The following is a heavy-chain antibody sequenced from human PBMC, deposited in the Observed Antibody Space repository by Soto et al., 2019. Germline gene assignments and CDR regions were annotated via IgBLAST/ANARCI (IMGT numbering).Heavy chain of an antibody. CDR2: INSDGSST. V-gene: IGHV3-74*01. D-gene: IGHD3-22*01. Sequence: GGSLRLSCAASGFTFSSYWMHWVRQAPGKGLVWVSRINSDGSSTSYADSVKGRFTISRDNAKNTLYLQMNSLRAEDTAVYYCARGNADSSGYYDWFDPWGQGTLVTVSS. CDR1: GFTFSSYW. J-gene: IGHJ5*02. CDR3: ARGNADSSGYYDWFDP.